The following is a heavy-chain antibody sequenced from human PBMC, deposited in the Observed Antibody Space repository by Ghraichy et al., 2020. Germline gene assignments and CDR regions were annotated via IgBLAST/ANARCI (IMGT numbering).Heavy chain of an antibody. D-gene: IGHD3-22*01. V-gene: IGHV4-59*01. CDR2: IYYSGST. J-gene: IGHJ4*02. CDR1: GGSISSYY. CDR3: AWGGGYDTSGYYQPDFDY. Sequence: SQTLSLTCTVSGGSISSYYWSWIRQPPGKGLEWIGYIYYSGSTNYNPSLKSRDTISVDTSKNQFSLKLSSLTAADTAGYYCAWGGGYDTSGYYQPDFDYWGQGTLVTVSS.